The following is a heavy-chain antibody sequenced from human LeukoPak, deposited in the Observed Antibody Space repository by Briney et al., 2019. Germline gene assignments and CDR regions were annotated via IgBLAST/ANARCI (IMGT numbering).Heavy chain of an antibody. D-gene: IGHD6-19*01. CDR1: GFTFSNYW. V-gene: IGHV3-74*01. J-gene: IGHJ4*02. CDR2: INSDGSGT. Sequence: GGSLRLSCAASGFTFSNYWIHWVRQAPGKGLVWVSGINSDGSGTRYADPVKGRFTISRDNAKNTLYLQMNGLRAEDTAVYYCARAGQWLVREYFDYWGQGTLVTVSS. CDR3: ARAGQWLVREYFDY.